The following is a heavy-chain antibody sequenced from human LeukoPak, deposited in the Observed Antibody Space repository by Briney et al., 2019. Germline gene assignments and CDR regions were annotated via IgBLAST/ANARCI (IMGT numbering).Heavy chain of an antibody. CDR2: ISSSGSTM. CDR1: GFIFSDYY. CDR3: ARDPGSGYEEHFDY. J-gene: IGHJ4*02. V-gene: IGHV3-11*01. Sequence: GGSLRLSCAASGFIFSDYYMSWIRQAPGKGLEWFSYISSSGSTMYYTDSVKGRFTRSRDNAKDSLYLQMNSLRAEDTAVYYCARDPGSGYEEHFDYWGQGTLVTVSS. D-gene: IGHD5-12*01.